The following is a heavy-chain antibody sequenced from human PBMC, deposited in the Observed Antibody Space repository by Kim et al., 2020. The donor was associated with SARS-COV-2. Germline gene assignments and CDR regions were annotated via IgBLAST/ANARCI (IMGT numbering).Heavy chain of an antibody. CDR3: AKDRIWFGEEELSPDFD. J-gene: IGHJ4*01. CDR1: GFTFSSYG. Sequence: GGSLRLSCAASGFTFSSYGMHWVRQAPGKGLEWVAVISYDGSNKYYADSVKGRFTISRDNSKNTLYLQMNSLRAEDTAVYYCAKDRIWFGEEELSPDFD. D-gene: IGHD3-10*01. CDR2: ISYDGSNK. V-gene: IGHV3-30*18.